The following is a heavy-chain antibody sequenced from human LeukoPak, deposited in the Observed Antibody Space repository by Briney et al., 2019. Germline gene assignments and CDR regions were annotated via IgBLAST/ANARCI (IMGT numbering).Heavy chain of an antibody. D-gene: IGHD1-7*01. CDR1: GGSISSYY. J-gene: IGHJ4*02. CDR2: MYYRGNT. CDR3: ARLYGNYQNYFDY. Sequence: SETLSLTCTVSGGSISSYYWSWIRQPPGKGLEWVGHMYYRGNTFYSPSLKSRVTISVDTSKNQFSLKLRSVTAADTAVYYCARLYGNYQNYFDYWGQGTLVTVSS. V-gene: IGHV4-59*12.